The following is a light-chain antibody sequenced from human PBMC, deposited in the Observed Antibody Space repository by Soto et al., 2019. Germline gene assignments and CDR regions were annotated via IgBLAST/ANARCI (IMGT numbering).Light chain of an antibody. CDR2: WAS. V-gene: IGKV4-1*01. CDR1: QSVLYTSINKNY. Sequence: DIVMTQSPDSLAVSLGERATINCKSSQSVLYTSINKNYLASYQQKPGQPPKLLIYWASTRESGVPDRFSGSGSGTDFTLTISSLQAEDVAVYYCQQYYATAVSFGGGTKVEIK. CDR3: QQYYATAVS. J-gene: IGKJ4*01.